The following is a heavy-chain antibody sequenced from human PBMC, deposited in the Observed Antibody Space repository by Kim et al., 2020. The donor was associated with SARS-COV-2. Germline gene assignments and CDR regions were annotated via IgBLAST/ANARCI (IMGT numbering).Heavy chain of an antibody. Sequence: SETLSLTCTVSGGSISSYYWSWIRQPPGKGLEWIGYIYYSGSTNYDPSLKSRVTISVDTSKNQFFLKLSSVTAADSAVYYCARDLRGSDIFAFDIWGQGQWSPSLQ. D-gene: IGHD3-9*01. CDR1: GGSISSYY. J-gene: IGHJ3*02. CDR3: ARDLRGSDIFAFDI. CDR2: IYYSGST. V-gene: IGHV4-59*13.